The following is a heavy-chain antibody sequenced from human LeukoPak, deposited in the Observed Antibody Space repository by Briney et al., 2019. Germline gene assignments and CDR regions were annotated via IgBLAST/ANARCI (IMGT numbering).Heavy chain of an antibody. CDR2: IYYSGST. CDR3: ARVGGYSGYAHY. CDR1: GGSISSYY. J-gene: IGHJ4*02. D-gene: IGHD5-12*01. Sequence: SETLSLTCTVSGGSISSYYWSWIRQPPGKGLEWIGYIYYSGSTNYNPSLKSRVTISVDTSKKQFSLKLSSVTAADTAVYYCARVGGYSGYAHYWGQGTLVTVSS. V-gene: IGHV4-59*01.